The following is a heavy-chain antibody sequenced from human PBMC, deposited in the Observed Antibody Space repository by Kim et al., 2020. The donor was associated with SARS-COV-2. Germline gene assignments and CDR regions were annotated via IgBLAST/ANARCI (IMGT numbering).Heavy chain of an antibody. J-gene: IGHJ5*02. D-gene: IGHD4-17*01. V-gene: IGHV3-11*01. Sequence: VKGRFTISRDNAKNSLYLQRNSLRAEDTAVYYCARALLVTTVTPDWFDPWGQGTLVTVSS. CDR3: ARALLVTTVTPDWFDP.